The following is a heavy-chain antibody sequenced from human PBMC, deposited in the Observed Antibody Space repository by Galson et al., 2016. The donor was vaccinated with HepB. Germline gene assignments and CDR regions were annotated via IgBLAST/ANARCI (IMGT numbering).Heavy chain of an antibody. V-gene: IGHV3-33*01. CDR1: GFTFSXYG. J-gene: IGHJ4*02. Sequence: SLRLSCAASGFTFSXYGMHWVRQAPXXGLXWVAVIWYDGSNKYYTDSVKGRFTISRDNSKNTLYLQMNSLRAEDTAVYYCARYYDSSGYFDYWGQGTLVTVSS. D-gene: IGHD3-22*01. CDR2: IWYDGSNK. CDR3: ARYYDSSGYFDY.